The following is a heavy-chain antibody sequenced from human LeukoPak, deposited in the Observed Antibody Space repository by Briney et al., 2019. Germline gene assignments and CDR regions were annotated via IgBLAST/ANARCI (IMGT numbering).Heavy chain of an antibody. CDR1: GFIFPDYG. Sequence: PGGSLRLSCAASGFIFPDYGIQWVRQAPGKGLEWVTSIWHDGTHKSYADSVKGRFTVARDNSKNTVYLQMNGLKGEDTAVYYCAKSIAIVGSEAFDFRSQGTMVTVSS. D-gene: IGHD3-3*01. V-gene: IGHV3-30*02. J-gene: IGHJ3*01. CDR2: IWHDGTHK. CDR3: AKSIAIVGSEAFDF.